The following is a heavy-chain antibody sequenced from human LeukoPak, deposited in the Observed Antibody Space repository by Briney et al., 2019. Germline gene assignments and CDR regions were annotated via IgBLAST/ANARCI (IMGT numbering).Heavy chain of an antibody. CDR2: LFQSETT. J-gene: IGHJ4*02. V-gene: IGHV4-59*08. CDR3: ARFDSFDVTGYYGGY. CDR1: GGSISSHY. Sequence: SGTLSLTCTVSGGSISSHYWSWIRQPPGKGLEWIGILFQSETTYYNPSLKSRVTISLDTSKNQFSLKLSSVTAADTAVYYCARFDSFDVTGYYGGYWGQGTLVTVSS. D-gene: IGHD1-1*01.